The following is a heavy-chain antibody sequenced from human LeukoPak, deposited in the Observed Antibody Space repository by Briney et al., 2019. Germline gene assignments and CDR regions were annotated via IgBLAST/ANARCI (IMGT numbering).Heavy chain of an antibody. D-gene: IGHD3-10*01. J-gene: IGHJ4*02. CDR3: ARDAGYYGSGSTKGVVDY. CDR2: INPNSGGS. Sequence: LGASVKVSCKASGYTFTGYYMHWVRQAPGQGLEWMGWINPNSGGSNYAQKFQGRVTMTKDTTISTAYMELSRLRSDDTAVYYCARDAGYYGSGSTKGVVDYWGQGTLVTVSS. CDR1: GYTFTGYY. V-gene: IGHV1-2*03.